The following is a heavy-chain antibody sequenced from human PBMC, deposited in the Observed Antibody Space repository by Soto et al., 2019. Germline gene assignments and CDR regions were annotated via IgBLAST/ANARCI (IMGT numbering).Heavy chain of an antibody. J-gene: IGHJ5*02. CDR2: IYHSGST. D-gene: IGHD6-13*01. V-gene: IGHV4-4*02. CDR1: GGSISSSNW. CDR3: ARAGIAAAINWFDP. Sequence: ASETLSLTCAVSGGSISSSNWWSWVRQPPGKGLEWIGEIYHSGSTNYNPSLKSRVTISVDKSKNQFSLKLSSVTAADTAVYYCARAGIAAAINWFDPWGQGTLVTVSS.